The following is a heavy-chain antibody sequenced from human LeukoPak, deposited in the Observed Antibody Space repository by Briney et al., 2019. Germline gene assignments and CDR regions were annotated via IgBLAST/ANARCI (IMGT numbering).Heavy chain of an antibody. CDR3: ARDSYYDSSGPFGY. CDR1: GFTFSSYW. J-gene: IGHJ4*02. D-gene: IGHD3-22*01. Sequence: GGTLRLLCAASGFTFSSYWMSWVRQAPGKGREEVANIKQEGSEKYYVDSVKRRFTSSRDNAKNSLYLQMNSLRAEDTVVYYCARDSYYDSSGPFGYWGQGTLVTVSS. V-gene: IGHV3-7*01. CDR2: IKQEGSEK.